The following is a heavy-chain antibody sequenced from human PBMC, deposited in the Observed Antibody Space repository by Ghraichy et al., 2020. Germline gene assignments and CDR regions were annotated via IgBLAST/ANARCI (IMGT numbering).Heavy chain of an antibody. CDR3: ARGHYYEAFDI. J-gene: IGHJ3*02. V-gene: IGHV4-39*07. D-gene: IGHD3-10*01. CDR1: GDSITSSTYY. Sequence: SQTLSLTCSVSGDSITSSTYYWGWIRQPPGKGLEWIGIIYYSGSTDYSPSLKSRVTISIDTSKNQFSLKLSSVTATDTAVYYCARGHYYEAFDIWGQGTMAAVSS. CDR2: IYYSGST.